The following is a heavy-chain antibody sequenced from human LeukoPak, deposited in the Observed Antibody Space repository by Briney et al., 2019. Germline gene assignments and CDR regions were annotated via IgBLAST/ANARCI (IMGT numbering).Heavy chain of an antibody. CDR2: INHSGST. Sequence: SETLSLTCAVYGGSFSGYCWSWIRQPPGKGLEWIGEINHSGSTNYNPSLKSRVTISVDTSKNQFSLKLSSVTAADTAVYYCARVGALGSYFDYWGQGTLVTVSS. J-gene: IGHJ4*02. CDR1: GGSFSGYC. V-gene: IGHV4-34*01. D-gene: IGHD7-27*01. CDR3: ARVGALGSYFDY.